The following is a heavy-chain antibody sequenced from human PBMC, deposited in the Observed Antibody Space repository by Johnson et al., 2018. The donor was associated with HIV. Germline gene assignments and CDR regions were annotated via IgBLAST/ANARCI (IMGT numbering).Heavy chain of an antibody. CDR1: GFTFSSYT. CDR3: ASSALGSIGAFDI. Sequence: QEKLVESGGGVVQPGRSLRLSCVVSGFTFSSYTMHWVRQAPGKGLEWVAVISYDGSNKYFADSVKGRVTISRDNSKNTLYLQMKSLRAEDTAVYYCASSALGSIGAFDIWGQGTMVTVSS. D-gene: IGHD3-3*02. CDR2: ISYDGSNK. J-gene: IGHJ3*02. V-gene: IGHV3-30*04.